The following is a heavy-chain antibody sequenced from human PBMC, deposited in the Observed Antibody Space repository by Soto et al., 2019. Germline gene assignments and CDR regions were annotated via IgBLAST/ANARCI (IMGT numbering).Heavy chain of an antibody. D-gene: IGHD1-26*01. J-gene: IGHJ4*02. CDR1: GFTFSSYT. V-gene: IGHV3-21*01. Sequence: EVQLVESGGGLVKPGGSLRLSCAASGFTFSSYTMNWVRQAPGKGLEWVSSISSSRSYMYYGVSLKGRFTISRDNAKNSLYLQMNSLRAEDTAVYYCARELKGGSYPFDYWGQGTLVTVSS. CDR3: ARELKGGSYPFDY. CDR2: ISSSRSYM.